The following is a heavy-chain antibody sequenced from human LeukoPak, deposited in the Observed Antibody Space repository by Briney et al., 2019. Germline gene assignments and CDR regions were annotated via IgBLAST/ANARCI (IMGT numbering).Heavy chain of an antibody. CDR2: INHSGST. V-gene: IGHV4-34*01. CDR3: ARGGTYYDYVWGSYRGYYFDY. Sequence: ASETLSLTCAVYGGSFSGYYWSWLREPQGKGLEWMGEINHSGSTNYNPSLKRRVTISVDTSKNEFALKQSEVAAADTAVYYCARGGTYYDYVWGSYRGYYFDYWGQGTLVTVSS. CDR1: GGSFSGYY. J-gene: IGHJ4*02. D-gene: IGHD3-16*01.